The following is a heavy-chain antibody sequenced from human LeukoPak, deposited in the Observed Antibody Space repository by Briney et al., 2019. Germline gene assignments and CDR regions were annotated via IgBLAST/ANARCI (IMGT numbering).Heavy chain of an antibody. J-gene: IGHJ6*02. CDR1: GGTFISYA. CDR3: AREPPEWELRDYGMDV. V-gene: IGHV1-69*13. CDR2: IIPIFGTA. Sequence: ASVKVSCKASGGTFISYAISWVRQAPGQGLEWMGGIIPIFGTANYAQKFQGRVTIAADESTSTAYMELSSLRSEDTAVYYCAREPPEWELRDYGMDVWGQGTTVTVSS. D-gene: IGHD1-26*01.